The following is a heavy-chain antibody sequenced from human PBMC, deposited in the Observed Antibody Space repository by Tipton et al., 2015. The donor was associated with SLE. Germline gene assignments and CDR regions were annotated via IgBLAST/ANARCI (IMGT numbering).Heavy chain of an antibody. Sequence: TLSLTCTVSGGSISSYYWSWIRQPPGKGLEWIGSIYHSGSTYYNPSLKSRVTISADTSKVQFSLKMISVTAADTAVYFCARDPSGSRLDYWGQGTLVTVSS. J-gene: IGHJ4*02. CDR1: GGSISSYY. D-gene: IGHD1-26*01. CDR2: IYHSGST. V-gene: IGHV4-38-2*02. CDR3: ARDPSGSRLDY.